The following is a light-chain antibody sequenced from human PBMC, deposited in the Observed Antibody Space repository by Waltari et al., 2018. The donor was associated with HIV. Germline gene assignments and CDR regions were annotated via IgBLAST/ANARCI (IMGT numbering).Light chain of an antibody. CDR2: DYN. V-gene: IGLV1-51*01. J-gene: IGLJ1*01. CDR1: SANIGNND. CDR3: GTWDSSLSAFV. Sequence: QSVLTQPPSGSAAPGQRVTIYCSGSSANIGNNDVSWYQQLPRTSPKLLIYDYNKRPSGIPDRFSASKSGTSATLAITGLQTGDEADYYCGTWDSSLSAFVFGTGTTVTVL.